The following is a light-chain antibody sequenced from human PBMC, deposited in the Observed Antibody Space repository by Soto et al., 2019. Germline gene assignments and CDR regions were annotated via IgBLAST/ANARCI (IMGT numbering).Light chain of an antibody. CDR2: DAL. CDR1: QSVGRD. CDR3: QQRAA. V-gene: IGKV3-11*01. Sequence: EAVLTQSPVTLSLSPGERATLSCRASQSVGRDLAWYQQKPGQAPRLLIYDALNRATGIPARFSGSGSGTDFILTISRLEPEDFAVYYCQQRAAFGQGTKVEMK. J-gene: IGKJ1*01.